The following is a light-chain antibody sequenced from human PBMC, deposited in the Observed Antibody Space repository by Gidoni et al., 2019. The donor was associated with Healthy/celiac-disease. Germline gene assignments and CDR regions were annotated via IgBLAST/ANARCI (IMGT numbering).Light chain of an antibody. Sequence: EIVMTQSPATLSVSPGERATLSCRASQSVSSNLAWYQQKPGQAPRLLIYDASTRATGIPARFSGSGSGTEFTLTISSLQSEDFAVYYCQQYNNWLLLTFGGGTKGEIK. CDR2: DAS. V-gene: IGKV3-15*01. CDR1: QSVSSN. J-gene: IGKJ4*01. CDR3: QQYNNWLLLT.